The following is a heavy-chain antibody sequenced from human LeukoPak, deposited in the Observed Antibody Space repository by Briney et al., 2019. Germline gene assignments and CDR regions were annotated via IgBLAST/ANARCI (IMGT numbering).Heavy chain of an antibody. V-gene: IGHV4-61*02. Sequence: SQTLSLTCAVSGGSISSGRFYWSWIRQPAGKGLEWIGRIFTSGSTNYNPSLKSRVSISVNTSKNQFSLKLSSVTAADTAVYYCARRRLGEFFDYWGQGTLVTVSS. CDR3: ARRRLGEFFDY. CDR1: GGSISSGRFY. J-gene: IGHJ4*02. CDR2: IFTSGST. D-gene: IGHD3-16*01.